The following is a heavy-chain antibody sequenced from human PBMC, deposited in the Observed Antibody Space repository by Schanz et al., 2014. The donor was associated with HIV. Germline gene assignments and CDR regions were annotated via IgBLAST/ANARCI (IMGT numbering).Heavy chain of an antibody. CDR1: GGSFRGYY. CDR2: VRHIGGT. V-gene: IGHV4-34*02. Sequence: QVQLQQWGAGLLKPSETLSLTCAVYGGSFRGYYWTWIRQFPGLGLEWIGGVRHIGGTNYNPSLKSGSPMQMDMPKTQFPLNRTSETAADTAVYFCARGDFGGNSVDYWGHGNMVTVSS. D-gene: IGHD4-17*01. J-gene: IGHJ4*01. CDR3: ARGDFGGNSVDY.